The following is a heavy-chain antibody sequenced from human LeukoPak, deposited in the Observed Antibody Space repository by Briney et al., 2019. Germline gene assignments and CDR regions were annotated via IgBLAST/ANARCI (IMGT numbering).Heavy chain of an antibody. Sequence: GGSLRLSCAASGFTFSSYNMNWVRQAPGKGLEWVSSISSGSSYIYYADSVKGRFTISRDNAKNSLYLQMNSLRAEDTAVYYCASVAVAGYFDSRGQGTLVTVSS. V-gene: IGHV3-21*01. J-gene: IGHJ4*02. D-gene: IGHD6-19*01. CDR1: GFTFSSYN. CDR2: ISSGSSYI. CDR3: ASVAVAGYFDS.